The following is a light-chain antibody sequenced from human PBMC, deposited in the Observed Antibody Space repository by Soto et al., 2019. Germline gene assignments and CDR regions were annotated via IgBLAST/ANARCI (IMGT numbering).Light chain of an antibody. CDR3: AAWEDSLSGGV. V-gene: IGLV1-47*01. Sequence: QSVLTQPPSASGTPGQRVTISCSGSSSNIGSNYVYWYQQLPGTAPKLLIYRNNQRPSGVPDRFYGSKSGTSASLAISGLRSEDEADYYCAAWEDSLSGGVFGGGTKVTVL. CDR1: SSNIGSNY. J-gene: IGLJ2*01. CDR2: RNN.